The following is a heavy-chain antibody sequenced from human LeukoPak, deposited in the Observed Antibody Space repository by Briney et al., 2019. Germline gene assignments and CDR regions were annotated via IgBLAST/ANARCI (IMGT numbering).Heavy chain of an antibody. CDR3: ARDAQYNWNVHFDY. Sequence: PGGSLRLSCAASGFTFSSYSMNWVRQAPGKGLEWVSYISSSSSTIYYADSVKGRFTISRDNAKNSLYLQMNSLRAEDTAVYYCARDAQYNWNVHFDYWGQGTLVTVSS. J-gene: IGHJ4*02. D-gene: IGHD1-20*01. V-gene: IGHV3-48*04. CDR2: ISSSSSTI. CDR1: GFTFSSYS.